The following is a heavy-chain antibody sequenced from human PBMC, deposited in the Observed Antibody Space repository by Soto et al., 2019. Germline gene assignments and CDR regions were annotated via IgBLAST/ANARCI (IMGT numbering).Heavy chain of an antibody. J-gene: IGHJ4*02. CDR3: ATYFLASGSYYEFDY. CDR2: IYYSGST. Sequence: SETLSLTCTVSGGSISSSSYYWGWIRQPPGKGLEWIGSIYYSGSTYYNPSLKSRVTISVDTSKNQFSLKLSSVTAADTAVYYCATYFLASGSYYEFDYWGQGTLVTVSS. CDR1: GGSISSSSYY. V-gene: IGHV4-39*01. D-gene: IGHD1-26*01.